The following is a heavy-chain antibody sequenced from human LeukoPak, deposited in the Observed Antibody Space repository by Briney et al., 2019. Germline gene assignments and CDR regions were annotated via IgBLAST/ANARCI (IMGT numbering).Heavy chain of an antibody. CDR3: AKVGIQCNPQRAFDY. D-gene: IGHD6-25*01. V-gene: IGHV3-30*02. Sequence: GGSLRLSCAASGFTFSSYGMHWVRQAPGKGLEWVAFIRYDGSNKYYAGSVKGRFTISRDNSKNTLYLQMNSLRAEDTAEYYCAKVGIQCNPQRAFDYWGQGTLVTVSS. CDR2: IRYDGSNK. J-gene: IGHJ4*02. CDR1: GFTFSSYG.